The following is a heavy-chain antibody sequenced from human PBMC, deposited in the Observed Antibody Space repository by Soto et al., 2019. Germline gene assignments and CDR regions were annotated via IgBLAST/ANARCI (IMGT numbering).Heavy chain of an antibody. CDR2: IYRSGSGM. CDR3: ASSRRGAYSCCWYSLSGYYIYDTEV. CDR1: GYRFTNYW. D-gene: IGHD6-19*01. Sequence: PGGSLKISCKGSGYRFTNYWIAWMNQRPGKRLEWMGIIYRSGSGMRCSPSFQGQVTISADKAIYTAYLQWSSLKASDTVMYYCASSRRGAYSCCWYSLSGYYIYDTEVWGQGNRATVSS. V-gene: IGHV5-51*07. J-gene: IGHJ6*01.